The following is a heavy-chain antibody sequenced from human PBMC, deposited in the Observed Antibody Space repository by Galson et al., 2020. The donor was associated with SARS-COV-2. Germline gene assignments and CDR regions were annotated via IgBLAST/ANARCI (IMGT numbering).Heavy chain of an antibody. CDR3: ARLLRYGEDLYFYYGMNV. Sequence: GESLKISCKGSGYSFINYWISWVRQRPGQGLEWLGRIDPRDSYTNYSPSFQGHVSISADKSTTTAYLQWSSLKPSDTATYFCARLLRYGEDLYFYYGMNVWGQGTTVTVSS. D-gene: IGHD3-9*01. J-gene: IGHJ6*02. CDR2: IDPRDSYT. CDR1: GYSFINYW. V-gene: IGHV5-10-1*01.